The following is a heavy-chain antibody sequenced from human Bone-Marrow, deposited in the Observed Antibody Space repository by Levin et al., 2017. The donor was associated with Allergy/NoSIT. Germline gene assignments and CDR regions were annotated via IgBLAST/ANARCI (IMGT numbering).Heavy chain of an antibody. CDR3: ARVRELSGYGSFDY. Sequence: ASVKVSCKASKYIFTGYYIHWFRQAPGQGLEWMGRINPNSGASNYAQNFQGRVTLTRDTSISTAYMELSRLRSDDAAIYYCARVRELSGYGSFDYWGQGTLVTVSS. CDR1: KYIFTGYY. CDR2: INPNSGAS. J-gene: IGHJ4*02. D-gene: IGHD5-12*01. V-gene: IGHV1-2*06.